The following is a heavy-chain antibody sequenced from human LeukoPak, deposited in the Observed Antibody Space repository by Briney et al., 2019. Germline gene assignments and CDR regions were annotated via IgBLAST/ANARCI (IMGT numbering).Heavy chain of an antibody. J-gene: IGHJ4*02. CDR3: ARTADSSGWYGGHFDY. D-gene: IGHD6-19*01. Sequence: PSETLSLTCTVSGGSISSSSYYWGWIRQPPGKGLEWIGSIYYSGSTYYNPSLKSRVTISVDTSKNQFSLKLSSVTAADTAVYYCARTADSSGWYGGHFDYWGQGTLVTVSS. V-gene: IGHV4-39*07. CDR2: IYYSGST. CDR1: GGSISSSSYY.